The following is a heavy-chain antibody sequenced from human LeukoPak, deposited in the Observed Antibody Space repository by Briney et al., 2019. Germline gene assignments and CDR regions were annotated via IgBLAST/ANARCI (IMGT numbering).Heavy chain of an antibody. CDR2: INHSGST. CDR3: ARLGLVATFPYYYYYYGMDV. J-gene: IGHJ6*02. Sequence: SETLSLTCAVYGGSFSGYYWSWIRQPPGKGLEWIGEINHSGSTNYNPSLKSRVTISVDTSKNQFSLKLSSVTAADTAVYYCARLGLVATFPYYYYYYGMDVWGQGTTVTVSS. CDR1: GGSFSGYY. D-gene: IGHD5-12*01. V-gene: IGHV4-34*01.